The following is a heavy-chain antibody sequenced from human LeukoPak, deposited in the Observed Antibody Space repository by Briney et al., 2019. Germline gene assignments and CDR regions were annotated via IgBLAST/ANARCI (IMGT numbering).Heavy chain of an antibody. J-gene: IGHJ5*02. CDR1: GGSISSYY. V-gene: IGHV4-4*07. CDR3: ARSLSSSGYYFNWFDP. CDR2: IYTSGST. D-gene: IGHD3-22*01. Sequence: PSETLSLTRTVSGGSISSYYWSWIRQPAGKGLEWIGRIYTSGSTNYNPSLKSRVTMSVDASKNQFSLKLSSVTAADTAVYYCARSLSSSGYYFNWFDPWGQGTLVTVSS.